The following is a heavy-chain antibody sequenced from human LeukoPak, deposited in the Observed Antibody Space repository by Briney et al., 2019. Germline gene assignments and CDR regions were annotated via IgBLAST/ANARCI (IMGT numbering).Heavy chain of an antibody. CDR2: ISAYNGNT. D-gene: IGHD5-18*01. CDR3: ARGVSYGASGYFDY. CDR1: GYTFTSHG. V-gene: IGHV1-18*01. J-gene: IGHJ4*02. Sequence: EASVKVSCNASGYTFTSHGISWVRQAPGQGLEWMGWISAYNGNTNYAQKLQGRVTMTTDTSTSTAYMELRSLRSDDTAVYYCARGVSYGASGYFDYWGQGTLVTVSS.